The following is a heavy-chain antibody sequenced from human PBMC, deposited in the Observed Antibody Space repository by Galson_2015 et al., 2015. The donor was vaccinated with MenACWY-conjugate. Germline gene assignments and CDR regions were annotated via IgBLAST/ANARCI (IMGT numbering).Heavy chain of an antibody. CDR1: GFTFSSYS. CDR2: ISSSSSYI. CDR3: AKPGYDSGWSPTYYFDY. V-gene: IGHV3-21*01. D-gene: IGHD6-19*01. J-gene: IGHJ4*02. Sequence: SLRLSCAASGFTFSSYSMKWVRQAPGKGLEWVSSISSSSSYIYYADSVKGRFTITRDNAKNSLYLQLNSLRAEDTAVYYCAKPGYDSGWSPTYYFDYWGQGTLVTVSS.